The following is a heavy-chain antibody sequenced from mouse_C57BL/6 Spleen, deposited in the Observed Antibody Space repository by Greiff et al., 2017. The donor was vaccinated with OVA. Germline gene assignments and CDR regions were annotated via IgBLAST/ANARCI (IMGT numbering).Heavy chain of an antibody. V-gene: IGHV1-42*01. CDR3: ALLLRTGY. CDR1: GYSFTGYY. D-gene: IGHD1-1*01. CDR2: INPSTGGT. J-gene: IGHJ2*01. Sequence: EVQLQQSGPELVKPGASVKISCKASGYSFTGYYMNWVKPSPDKSLEWIGEINPSTGGTTSTQKLKAKATLTVDNSASTAYMQLKSLTSEDSAVYYCALLLRTGYWGQGTTLTVSS.